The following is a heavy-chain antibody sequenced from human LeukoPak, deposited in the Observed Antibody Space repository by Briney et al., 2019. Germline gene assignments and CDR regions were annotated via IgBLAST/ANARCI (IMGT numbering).Heavy chain of an antibody. V-gene: IGHV4-39*07. J-gene: IGHJ4*02. CDR1: GGSISSSSYY. CDR3: AGYVDTAVQRRGYFDY. Sequence: SETLSLTCTVSGGSISSSSYYWGWIRQPPGKGLEWIGSIYYSGSTYYNPSLKSRVTISVDKSKNQFSLKLSSVTAADTAVYYCAGYVDTAVQRRGYFDYWGQGTLVTVSS. CDR2: IYYSGST. D-gene: IGHD5-18*01.